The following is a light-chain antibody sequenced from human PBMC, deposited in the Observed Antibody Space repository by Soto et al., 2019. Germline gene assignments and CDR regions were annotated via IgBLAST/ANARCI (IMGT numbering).Light chain of an antibody. J-gene: IGKJ1*01. Sequence: EIVMTQSPATLSVSPGERATLSCRASQSVSSNLAWYQQKPGQPPRLLIYGASTRATGIPARFSGSGSGTEFTLTISSLQSEDFAVYYCQQYNNWPPCTFGQGTKVEIK. CDR2: GAS. V-gene: IGKV3-15*01. CDR1: QSVSSN. CDR3: QQYNNWPPCT.